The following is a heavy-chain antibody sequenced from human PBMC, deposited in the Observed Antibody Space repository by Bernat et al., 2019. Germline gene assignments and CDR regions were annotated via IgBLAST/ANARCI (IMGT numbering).Heavy chain of an antibody. Sequence: QVQLVESGGGVVQPGRSLRLSCAASGFTFSSYGMHWVRQAPGKGLEWVAVISYDGSNKYYADSVKGRFTISRDNSKNTLYLQMNSLRAEDTAVYYWERGQGVDQAFDIWGQGTMVTVSS. CDR1: GFTFSSYG. CDR2: ISYDGSNK. V-gene: IGHV3-30*03. D-gene: IGHD3-16*01. CDR3: ERGQGVDQAFDI. J-gene: IGHJ3*02.